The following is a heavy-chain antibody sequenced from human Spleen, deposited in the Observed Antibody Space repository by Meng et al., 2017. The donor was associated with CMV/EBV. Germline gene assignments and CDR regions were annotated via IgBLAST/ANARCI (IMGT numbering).Heavy chain of an antibody. CDR3: TRFDD. CDR2: MSYDGAKI. CDR1: GFSFSSYG. V-gene: IGHV3-30*03. Sequence: GGSLRLSCAASGFSFSSYGMHWVRQAPGKGLEWVALMSYDGAKISYADSVKGRFTISRDNPKNTLYLQMSSLRLDDTAVYFCTRFDDWGQGALVTVSS. J-gene: IGHJ4*02.